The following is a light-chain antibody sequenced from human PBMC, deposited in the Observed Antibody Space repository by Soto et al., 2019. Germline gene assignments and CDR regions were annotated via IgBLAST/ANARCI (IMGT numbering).Light chain of an antibody. V-gene: IGKV3D-20*02. J-gene: IGKJ3*01. CDR2: DAS. Sequence: EIVLTQSPGTLSLSPGERATLSCRASQSVSSSYLAWYQQKPGQAPRLLIYDASNRATGIPARFSGSGSGTDFTLTISSLEPEDFAVYYCQQRGNWPPTFGPGTKVDIK. CDR1: QSVSSSY. CDR3: QQRGNWPPT.